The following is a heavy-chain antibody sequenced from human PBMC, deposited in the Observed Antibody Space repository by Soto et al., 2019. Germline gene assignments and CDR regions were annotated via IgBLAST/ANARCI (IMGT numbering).Heavy chain of an antibody. J-gene: IGHJ4*02. CDR3: SPSLDY. CDR1: GFTFSSYW. CDR2: INQDGSEK. Sequence: GGSLRLSCSASGFTFSSYWMDWVRQAPGKGLEWVANINQDGSEKHYVDSVKGRFTISRDNAKNSLYLQMSSLTAEDSALYYCSPSLDYWGQGTLVTVSS. V-gene: IGHV3-7*01.